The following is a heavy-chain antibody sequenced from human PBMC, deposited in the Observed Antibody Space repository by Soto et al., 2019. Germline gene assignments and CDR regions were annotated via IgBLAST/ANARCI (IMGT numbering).Heavy chain of an antibody. D-gene: IGHD1-7*01. V-gene: IGHV4-59*01. J-gene: IGHJ3*02. Sequence: SETLSLTCTVSGGSISSYYWSWIRQPPGKGLEWIGYIYYSGSTNYNPSPKSRVTISVDTSKNQFSLKLSSVTAADTAVYYCARLRNYDAFDIWGQGTMVTVSS. CDR3: ARLRNYDAFDI. CDR1: GGSISSYY. CDR2: IYYSGST.